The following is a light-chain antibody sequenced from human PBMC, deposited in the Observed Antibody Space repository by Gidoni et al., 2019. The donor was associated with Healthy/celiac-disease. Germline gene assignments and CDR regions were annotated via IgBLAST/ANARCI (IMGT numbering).Light chain of an antibody. CDR2: KAS. J-gene: IGKJ1*01. Sequence: DIQMTQSPSTLSASVGDRVTITCRASQGISSWLAWYQQKPGKAPKLLVYKASSLESGVPSRFSGSGSGTECTLTISSLQPDDFATYYCQQYNSMWTFGQGTKVEIK. CDR3: QQYNSMWT. CDR1: QGISSW. V-gene: IGKV1-5*03.